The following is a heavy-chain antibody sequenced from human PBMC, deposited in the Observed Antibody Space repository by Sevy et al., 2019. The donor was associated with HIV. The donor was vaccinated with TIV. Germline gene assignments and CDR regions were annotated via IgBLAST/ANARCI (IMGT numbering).Heavy chain of an antibody. CDR1: GYSFTRNW. CDR3: ARVQGYCTSGVCYGDYYYGMDV. J-gene: IGHJ6*02. V-gene: IGHV5-51*01. Sequence: GESLKISCKASGYSFTRNWIGWVRQIPGKGLELIGVIYTTDSETKYSPSFQGQVTISADKSIRTAYLQWSSLQASDTAIYYCARVQGYCTSGVCYGDYYYGMDVWGQGTSVTVSS. CDR2: IYTTDSET. D-gene: IGHD2-8*01.